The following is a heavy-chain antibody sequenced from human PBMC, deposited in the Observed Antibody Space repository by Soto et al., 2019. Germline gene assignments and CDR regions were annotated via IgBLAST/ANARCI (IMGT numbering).Heavy chain of an antibody. D-gene: IGHD2-15*01. CDR1: GFTFSDSA. Sequence: EVQLVESGGGLVQPGGSLKLSCAASGFTFSDSAMHWVRQASGKGMEWVGRIKTKPNNYATAYGASVQGRFTISRDDSKSTAYLQMNSLKTEDTALYYCTRLPDADCGAGSCRNWFDPWGQGILVTVSS. CDR3: TRLPDADCGAGSCRNWFDP. J-gene: IGHJ5*02. CDR2: IKTKPNNYAT. V-gene: IGHV3-73*01.